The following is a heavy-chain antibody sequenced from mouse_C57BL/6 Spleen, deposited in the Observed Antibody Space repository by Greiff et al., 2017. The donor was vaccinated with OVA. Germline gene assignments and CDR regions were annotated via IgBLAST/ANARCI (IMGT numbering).Heavy chain of an antibody. J-gene: IGHJ3*01. CDR1: GFTFSSYT. CDR2: ISGGGGNT. V-gene: IGHV5-9*01. CDR3: ARPTYSNYVWFAY. Sequence: EVKLMESGGGLVKPGGSLKLSCAASGFTFSSYTMSWVRQTPEKRLEWVATISGGGGNTYYPDSVKGRFTISRDNAKNTLYLQMSSLRSEDTALYYCARPTYSNYVWFAYWGQGTLVTVSA. D-gene: IGHD2-5*01.